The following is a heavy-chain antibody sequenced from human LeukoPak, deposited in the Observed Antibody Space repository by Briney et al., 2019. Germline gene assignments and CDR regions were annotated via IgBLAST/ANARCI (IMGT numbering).Heavy chain of an antibody. CDR1: GYSISSGYY. CDR3: ARAGIAAAGNRWFDP. V-gene: IGHV4-38-2*02. Sequence: PSETLSLTCTVSGYSISSGYYWGWIRQPPGQGLEWIGYVYYSGSTNYNPSLKSRVTISVDTSKNQFSLKLSSVTAADTAVYYCARAGIAAAGNRWFDPWGQGTLVTVSS. CDR2: VYYSGST. J-gene: IGHJ5*02. D-gene: IGHD6-13*01.